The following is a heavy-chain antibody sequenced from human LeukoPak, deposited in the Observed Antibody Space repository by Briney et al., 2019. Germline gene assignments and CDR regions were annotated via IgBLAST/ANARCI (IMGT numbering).Heavy chain of an antibody. D-gene: IGHD2-2*01. J-gene: IGHJ5*02. Sequence: ASVKVSCKASGYTFTSYDINWVRQATGQGLEWMGWMNPNSGNTGYAQKFQGRVTMTRNTSISTAYMELSSLRSEDTAVYYCARGGQGYCSSTSCYSGNWFDPWGQGTLVTVSS. CDR2: MNPNSGNT. CDR3: ARGGQGYCSSTSCYSGNWFDP. CDR1: GYTFTSYD. V-gene: IGHV1-8*01.